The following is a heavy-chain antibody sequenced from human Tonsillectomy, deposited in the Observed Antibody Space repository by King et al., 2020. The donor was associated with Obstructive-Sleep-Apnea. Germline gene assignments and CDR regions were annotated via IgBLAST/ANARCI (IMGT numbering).Heavy chain of an antibody. CDR3: ARDTALYSSGWYPDY. V-gene: IGHV1-2*02. CDR1: GYTFTGYY. D-gene: IGHD6-19*01. J-gene: IGHJ4*02. Sequence: QLVQSGAEVKKPGASVKVSCKASGYTFTGYYMHWVRQAPGQGLEWMGWINPYSGGTNYAQKFQGRVTMTRDTSISTVYMELSRLRSDDTAVYYCARDTALYSSGWYPDYWGQGTLVTVSS. CDR2: INPYSGGT.